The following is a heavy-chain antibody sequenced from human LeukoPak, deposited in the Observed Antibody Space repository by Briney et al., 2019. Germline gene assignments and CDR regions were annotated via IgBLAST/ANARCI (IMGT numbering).Heavy chain of an antibody. J-gene: IGHJ4*02. CDR1: GFPFNNYA. CDR3: ARDCCGEWYFFDL. V-gene: IGHV3-30-3*01. D-gene: IGHD3-10*01. CDR2: ISYDGTNK. Sequence: GGSLRLSCAASGFPFNNYAMHWVRQAPGKGLEWVAFISYDGTNKYYIDSVKGRFTVSRDNSKNTLYLQMNSLGAEDTAVYYCARDCCGEWYFFDLWGQGTLVTVSS.